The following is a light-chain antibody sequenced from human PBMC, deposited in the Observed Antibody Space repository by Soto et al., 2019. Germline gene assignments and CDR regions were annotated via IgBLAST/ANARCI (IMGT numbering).Light chain of an antibody. Sequence: DIHITHSPSSVSASVGDRVAITCRASQGIRTWLAWYQQKPGKAPKVLIYAASSLQSGVPSRFSGSGSGADFTLTISSLHPEDFATYSCQQTYRTPLTFGGGTKVDI. CDR2: AAS. CDR3: QQTYRTPLT. CDR1: QGIRTW. V-gene: IGKV1-12*01. J-gene: IGKJ4*01.